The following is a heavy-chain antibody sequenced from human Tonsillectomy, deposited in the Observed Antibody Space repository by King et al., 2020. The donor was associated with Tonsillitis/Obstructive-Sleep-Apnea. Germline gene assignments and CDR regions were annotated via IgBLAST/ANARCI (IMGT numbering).Heavy chain of an antibody. D-gene: IGHD6-19*01. J-gene: IGHJ4*02. V-gene: IGHV3-21*01. CDR3: VSHIRAGTPFGY. CDR2: VSSSSSYI. CDR1: ELPFSSYS. Sequence: VQLVESGGGLVKPGGSLRLSCVVSELPFSSYSMNWVRQAPGKGLEWVSSVSSSSSYIYYADSVQGRFTISRDNAKNSLYLQMNSLRAEDTAVYYCVSHIRAGTPFGYWGQGPLVTVSS.